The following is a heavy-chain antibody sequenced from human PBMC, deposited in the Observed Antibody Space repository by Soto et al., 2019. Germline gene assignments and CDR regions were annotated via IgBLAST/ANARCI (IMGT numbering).Heavy chain of an antibody. CDR3: AAPQLWFGECALYGMDV. Sequence: EVQLLESGGGLVQPGGSLRLSCAASGFTFSSYAMSWVRQAPGKGLEWVSAISGSGGSTYYADSVKGRFTISRDNSKNTLYLQMNRRRAEDTAVYYCAAPQLWFGECALYGMDVWGQGTTVTVSS. CDR2: ISGSGGST. D-gene: IGHD3-10*01. J-gene: IGHJ6*02. CDR1: GFTFSSYA. V-gene: IGHV3-23*01.